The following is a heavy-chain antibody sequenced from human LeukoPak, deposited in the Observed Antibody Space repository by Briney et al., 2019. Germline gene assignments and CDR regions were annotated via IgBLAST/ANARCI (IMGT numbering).Heavy chain of an antibody. CDR3: ARDKGSSGRDY. CDR2: IIPIFGTA. D-gene: IGHD6-19*01. J-gene: IGHJ4*02. V-gene: IGHV1-69*05. Sequence: GASVKVSCKASGGTFSSYAISWVRQAPGQGLEWMGRIIPIFGTANYAQKFQGRVTITTDESTGTAYMELSSLRSEDTAVYYCARDKGSSGRDYWGQGTLVTVSS. CDR1: GGTFSSYA.